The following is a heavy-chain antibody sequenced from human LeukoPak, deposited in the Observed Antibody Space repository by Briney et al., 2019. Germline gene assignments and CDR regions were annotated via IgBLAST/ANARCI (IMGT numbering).Heavy chain of an antibody. D-gene: IGHD3-22*01. CDR2: IRDSGGRT. J-gene: IGHJ4*02. CDR1: EFSLSNYG. CDR3: AKRGVVIRVILVGFHKEANYFDS. V-gene: IGHV3-23*01. Sequence: PGGSLRLSCAVSEFSLSNYGMSWFGQAPGKGLDGVAGIRDSGGRTKYADSVKGRFTISRDNHKNALFLQMNSLRPEDTAVYFCAKRGVVIRVILVGFHKEANYFDSWGQGALVTVSS.